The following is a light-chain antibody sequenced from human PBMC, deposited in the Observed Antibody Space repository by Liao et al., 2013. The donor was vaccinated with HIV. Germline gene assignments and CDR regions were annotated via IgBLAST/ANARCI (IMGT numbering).Light chain of an antibody. V-gene: IGLV3-1*01. CDR1: KLGDKY. CDR2: EDN. CDR3: QTWDRTTFX. Sequence: SYELTQPPSVSVSPGQTATITCSGDKLGDKYASWYQQRPGQAPVLVIYEDNKRPSGIPERFSGSNSGNTATLTISGTQAIDEAVYYCQTWDRTTFXFGSGTKVTVL. J-gene: IGLJ1*01.